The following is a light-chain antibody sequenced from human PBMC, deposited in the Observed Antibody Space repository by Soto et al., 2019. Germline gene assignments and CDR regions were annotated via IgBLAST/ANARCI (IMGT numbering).Light chain of an antibody. CDR2: DVS. V-gene: IGLV2-11*01. CDR1: SNDLGGYNY. Sequence: QSALTQPRSVSGSPGQSVTISCTITSNDLGGYNYFSWYQQRPGKAPKLIIYDVSKRPSGVPDRFSGSKSGNTASLTISGLRGEDGAGFSSSSYAGSYFVIFGGGTKLTFL. J-gene: IGLJ2*01. CDR3: SSYAGSYFVI.